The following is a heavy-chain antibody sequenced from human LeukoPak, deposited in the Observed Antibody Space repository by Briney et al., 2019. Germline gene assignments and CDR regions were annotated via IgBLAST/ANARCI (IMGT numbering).Heavy chain of an antibody. CDR2: IIPILGIA. J-gene: IGHJ4*02. CDR1: GGTFSSYA. D-gene: IGHD6-19*01. CDR3: ARVGVAGTGAFDY. V-gene: IGHV1-69*04. Sequence: GASVKVSCKASGGTFSSYAISWVRQAPGQGLEWMGRIIPILGIASYAQKFQGRVTITADKSTSTAYMELSSLRSEDTAVYYCARVGVAGTGAFDYWGQGTLVTVSS.